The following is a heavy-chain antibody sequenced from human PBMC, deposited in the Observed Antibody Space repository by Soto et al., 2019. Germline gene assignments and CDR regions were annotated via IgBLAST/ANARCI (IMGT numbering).Heavy chain of an antibody. CDR2: TSSYNGDT. CDR1: GYTFTRSG. J-gene: IGHJ6*02. Sequence: QVQLVQSGAEVKKPGASVKVSCKASGYTFTRSGISWVRQAPGQGPEWMGWTSSYNGDTNYAQTFQGRVTMTTDTSTSTAYMELRSLRSDDTAVYYCAREGVAPYYYYGMDVWGQGTPGTVSS. CDR3: AREGVAPYYYYGMDV. V-gene: IGHV1-18*01. D-gene: IGHD5-12*01.